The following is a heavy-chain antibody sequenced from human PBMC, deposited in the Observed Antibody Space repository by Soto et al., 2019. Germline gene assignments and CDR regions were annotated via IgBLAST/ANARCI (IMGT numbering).Heavy chain of an antibody. D-gene: IGHD1-1*01. CDR1: GGSISSGGYY. V-gene: IGHV4-31*03. Sequence: TAETLSLTCTVSGGSISSGGYYWSWIRQHPGKGLEWIGYIYYSGSTYYNPSLKSRVTISVDTSKNQFSLKLSSVTAADTAVYYCAKLDWNDGGGDYWGQGTLVTVSS. CDR2: IYYSGST. J-gene: IGHJ4*02. CDR3: AKLDWNDGGGDY.